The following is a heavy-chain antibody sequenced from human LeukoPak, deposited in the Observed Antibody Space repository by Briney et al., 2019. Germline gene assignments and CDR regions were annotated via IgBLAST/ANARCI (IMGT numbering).Heavy chain of an antibody. CDR1: GYTFTTYH. V-gene: IGHV1-18*01. Sequence: ASVKVSCKASGYTFTTYHISWVRQAPGQGLEWLGWIGTFNGDTHYAQRLHDRVTMTRDISSTTAHMELRNLRPGDTAVYYCARLSYDSSAYLDYWGQGTVVSVSS. D-gene: IGHD3-22*01. J-gene: IGHJ4*02. CDR3: ARLSYDSSAYLDY. CDR2: IGTFNGDT.